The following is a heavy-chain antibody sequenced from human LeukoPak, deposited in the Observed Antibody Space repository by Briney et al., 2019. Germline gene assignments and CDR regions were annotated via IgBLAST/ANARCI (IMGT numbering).Heavy chain of an antibody. D-gene: IGHD3-10*01. CDR1: GGSISSYY. CDR3: ASSRGPFDY. V-gene: IGHV4-59*01. J-gene: IGHJ4*02. Sequence: ASETLSLTCTVSGGSISSYYWSWIRQPPGKGLEWIGFIYYSGSTNYNPSLKGRATMSVDTSENQFSLKLSSVTAADTAVYYCASSRGPFDYWGQGTLVTVSS. CDR2: IYYSGST.